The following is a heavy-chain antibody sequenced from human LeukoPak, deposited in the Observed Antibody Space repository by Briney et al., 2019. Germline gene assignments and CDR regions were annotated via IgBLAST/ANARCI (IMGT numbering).Heavy chain of an antibody. CDR3: ARGWGPSGSYDY. D-gene: IGHD1-26*01. CDR1: GYTFTSYY. V-gene: IGHV1-46*01. CDR2: INPSGGST. Sequence: ASVKVSCKASGYTFTSYYLYWVRQAPGQGLEWMGIINPSGGSTNYAQKFQGRVTMTRDTSTSTVYMELSSLRSEDTAVYYCARGWGPSGSYDYWGQGTPVTVSS. J-gene: IGHJ4*02.